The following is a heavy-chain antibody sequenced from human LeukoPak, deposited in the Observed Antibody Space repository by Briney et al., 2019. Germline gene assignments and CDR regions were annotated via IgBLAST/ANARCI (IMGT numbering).Heavy chain of an antibody. CDR3: AKNNDILTGDAFYI. D-gene: IGHD3-9*01. Sequence: PGGSLRLSCAASGFTFSSYAMSWVRQAPGKGLEWVSVISGAGGSTYYADSVKGRFTISRDNSKHTLYLQMHSLRAEDTAVYYCAKNNDILTGDAFYIWGQGTMGTVSS. CDR1: GFTFSSYA. V-gene: IGHV3-23*01. J-gene: IGHJ3*02. CDR2: ISGAGGST.